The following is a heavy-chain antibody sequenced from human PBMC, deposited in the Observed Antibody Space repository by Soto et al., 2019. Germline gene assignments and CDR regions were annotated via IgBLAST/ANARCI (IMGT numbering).Heavy chain of an antibody. Sequence: GASLKISCKGSGYSYTSYWISWVRQMPGKGLEWMGRIDPSDSYTNYSPSFQGHVTISADKSISTAYLQWSSLKASDTAMYYCARLSLHSSDYYYYYGMDVWGQGTTVTVSS. CDR3: ARLSLHSSDYYYYYGMDV. V-gene: IGHV5-10-1*01. J-gene: IGHJ6*02. D-gene: IGHD2-15*01. CDR2: IDPSDSYT. CDR1: GYSYTSYW.